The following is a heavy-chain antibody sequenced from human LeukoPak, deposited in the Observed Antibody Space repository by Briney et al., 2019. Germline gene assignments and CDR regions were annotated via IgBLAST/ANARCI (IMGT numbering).Heavy chain of an antibody. V-gene: IGHV3-9*01. CDR1: GFTFDDYA. CDR2: ISWNSGGI. CDR3: AKEIGYGSSSGLDY. Sequence: SLRLSCAASGFTFDDYAMHWVRQAPGKGLEWVSGISWNSGGIGYADSVKGRFTISRDNAKNSLYLQMNSLRAEDTALYYCAKEIGYGSSSGLDYWGQGTLVTVSS. J-gene: IGHJ4*02. D-gene: IGHD6-6*01.